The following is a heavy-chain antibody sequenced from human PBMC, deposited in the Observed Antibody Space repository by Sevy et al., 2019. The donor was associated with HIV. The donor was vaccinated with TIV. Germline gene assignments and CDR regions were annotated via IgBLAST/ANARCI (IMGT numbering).Heavy chain of an antibody. D-gene: IGHD5-18*01. CDR1: GFTFSNAW. Sequence: GGSLRLSCAASGFTFSNAWMNWVRQAPGKGLEWVGRIKSKTDGGTPDYAAPVKGRFTISRDDSKNTLYLQMNSLKTEDTAVYYCTTDGGGYNYGYSFDYWGQGTLVTVSS. J-gene: IGHJ4*02. CDR2: IKSKTDGGTP. V-gene: IGHV3-15*07. CDR3: TTDGGGYNYGYSFDY.